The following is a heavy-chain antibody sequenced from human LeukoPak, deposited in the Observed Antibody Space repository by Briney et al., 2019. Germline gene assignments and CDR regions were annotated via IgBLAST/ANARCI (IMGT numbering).Heavy chain of an antibody. J-gene: IGHJ4*02. Sequence: GGSLRLSCAASGFTFSSYVMSWVRQAPGKGLEWVSAVRDDGRSTYYADYVKGRFTISRDNSKNTLYLQMNSLRAEDTAVYFCAKADGYSGFDHFDYWGQGTLVTVSS. CDR3: AKADGYSGFDHFDY. V-gene: IGHV3-23*01. D-gene: IGHD5-12*01. CDR2: VRDDGRST. CDR1: GFTFSSYV.